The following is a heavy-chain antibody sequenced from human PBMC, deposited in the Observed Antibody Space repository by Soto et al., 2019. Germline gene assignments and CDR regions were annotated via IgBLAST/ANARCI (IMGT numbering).Heavy chain of an antibody. J-gene: IGHJ4*02. D-gene: IGHD6-13*01. CDR2: MNPNSGNT. V-gene: IGHV1-8*01. CDR3: ARAVGYSSSWYNY. Sequence: ASVKVSFKASGYTFTSYDINWLRQATGQGLEWMGWMNPNSGNTGYAQKFQGRVTMTRNTSISTAYMELSSLRSEDTAVYYCARAVGYSSSWYNYWGQGTLVTVSS. CDR1: GYTFTSYD.